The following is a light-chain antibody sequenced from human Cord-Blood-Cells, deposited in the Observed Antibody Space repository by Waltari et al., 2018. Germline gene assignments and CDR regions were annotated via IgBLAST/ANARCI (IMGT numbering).Light chain of an antibody. CDR2: DAS. J-gene: IGKJ4*01. CDR1: QSVSSY. CDR3: QQRSNWPPT. V-gene: IGKV3-11*01. Sequence: EIVLTQSPATLSLSPGERDTLSCRARQSVSSYLAWYQQKPGQAPRLLIYDASNRATGIPARFSGSGSGTDFTLTISSLEPEDFAVYYCQQRSNWPPTFGGGTKVEIK.